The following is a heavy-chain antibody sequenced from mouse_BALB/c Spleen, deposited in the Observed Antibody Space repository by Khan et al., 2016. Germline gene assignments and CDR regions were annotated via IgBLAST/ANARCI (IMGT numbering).Heavy chain of an antibody. CDR2: ISYSGGA. J-gene: IGHJ1*01. CDR1: GDSITSGY. Sequence: EVQLQESGPSLVKPSQTLSLTCSVSGDSITSGYWNWIRKFPGNKLDYMGYISYSGGAYYNPSLKSRISITRDTSKNQYYLQLNSVTTEDTATRYCATYRGDWYFDVWGAGTTVTVSS. V-gene: IGHV3-8*02. CDR3: ATYRGDWYFDV.